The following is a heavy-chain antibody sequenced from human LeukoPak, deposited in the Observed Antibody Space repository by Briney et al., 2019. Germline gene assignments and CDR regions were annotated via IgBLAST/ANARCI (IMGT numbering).Heavy chain of an antibody. CDR1: GGTFSSYA. D-gene: IGHD2/OR15-2a*01. Sequence: SVKVSCKASGGTFSSYAISWVRQAPGQGLEWMGGIIPIFGTANYAQKFQGRVTITADTSTDTVSMELHTLRSEDTAVYYCATGAGRLLHYWGQGTLVTVSS. J-gene: IGHJ4*02. V-gene: IGHV1-69*06. CDR2: IIPIFGTA. CDR3: ATGAGRLLHY.